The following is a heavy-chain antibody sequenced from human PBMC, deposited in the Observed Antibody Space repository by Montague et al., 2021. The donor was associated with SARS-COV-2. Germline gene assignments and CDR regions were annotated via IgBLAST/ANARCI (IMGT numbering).Heavy chain of an antibody. J-gene: IGHJ6*02. CDR2: INHSGST. CDR3: ACGEITTWGPIYYYGMDV. V-gene: IGHV4-34*01. CDR1: GGSFSGCY. Sequence: SETLSLTCAVYGGSFSGCYWTWIRQSPRKGLEWIGEINHSGSTNYNPSLKSRATITVDTSKNQFSLKLSSMTAADTAVYYCACGEITTWGPIYYYGMDVWGQGTTVTVSS. D-gene: IGHD4-11*01.